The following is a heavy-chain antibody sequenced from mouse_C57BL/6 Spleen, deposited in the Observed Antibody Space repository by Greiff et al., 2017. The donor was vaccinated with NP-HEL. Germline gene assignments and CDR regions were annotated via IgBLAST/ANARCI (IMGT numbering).Heavy chain of an antibody. J-gene: IGHJ4*01. CDR3: TRGNWDGAMDY. Sequence: VQLQQSGAELVRPGASVTLSCKASGYTFTDYEMHWVKQTPVHGLEWIGAIDPETGGTAYNQKFKGKAILTADKSSSTAYMELRSLTSEDSAVYYCTRGNWDGAMDYWGQGTSVTVSS. V-gene: IGHV1-15*01. CDR1: GYTFTDYE. D-gene: IGHD4-1*01. CDR2: IDPETGGT.